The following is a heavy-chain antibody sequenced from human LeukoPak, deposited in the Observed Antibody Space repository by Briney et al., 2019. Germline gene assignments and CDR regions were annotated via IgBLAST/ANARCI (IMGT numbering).Heavy chain of an antibody. CDR2: IYYSVST. D-gene: IGHD6-13*01. Sequence: SGTLSLTCTVSGGSISSYYGSWVRHPPGQGREWVGYIYYSVSTTYNPTLKTRVTISVDTSKNQFSLKLSSVTAADTAVYYCARAGIGAAGTRFDPWGQGTLVTVSS. J-gene: IGHJ5*02. CDR1: GGSISSYY. V-gene: IGHV4-59*01. CDR3: ARAGIGAAGTRFDP.